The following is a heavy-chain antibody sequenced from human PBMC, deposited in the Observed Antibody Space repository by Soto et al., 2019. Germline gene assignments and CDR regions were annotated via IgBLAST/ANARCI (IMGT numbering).Heavy chain of an antibody. V-gene: IGHV4-4*02. J-gene: IGHJ4*02. Sequence: QVQLQESGPGLVKPSGTLSLTCAVSGGSISSSNWWSWVRQPPGKGLEWIGEIYHSGTTNYNPSLKHRXXISIDKSKNQFSLNLSSVTAADTAVYYCARDGGDYWGQGTLVTVSS. CDR3: ARDGGDY. CDR2: IYHSGTT. CDR1: GGSISSSNW.